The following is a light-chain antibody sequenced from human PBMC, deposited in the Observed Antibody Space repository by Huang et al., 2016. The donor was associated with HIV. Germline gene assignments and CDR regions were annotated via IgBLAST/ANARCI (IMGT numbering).Light chain of an antibody. Sequence: DILLTQSPSSVSASVGDRVTITCRASQGSNNWLAWYQQKQGKARKLLIDSASNLHGGVPSRVSGSGSGTDFTLTISNLQPDDFATYYCQQAHRFSPLTFGGGTKVDI. CDR1: QGSNNW. CDR3: QQAHRFSPLT. J-gene: IGKJ4*01. CDR2: SAS. V-gene: IGKV1D-12*01.